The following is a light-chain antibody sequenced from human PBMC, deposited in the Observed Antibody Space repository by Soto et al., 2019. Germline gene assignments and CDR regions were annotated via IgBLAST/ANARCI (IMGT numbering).Light chain of an antibody. CDR3: SSYTGSSTLYV. CDR1: NSDVGSYNL. J-gene: IGLJ1*01. CDR2: EVS. Sequence: QSVLTQPASVSGSPGQSITISCTGTNSDVGSYNLVSWYQQHPGKVPKLMIFEVSNRPSGVSYRFSGSKSGNTASLTISGLQAEDEADYYCSSYTGSSTLYVFGTGTKVTVL. V-gene: IGLV2-14*02.